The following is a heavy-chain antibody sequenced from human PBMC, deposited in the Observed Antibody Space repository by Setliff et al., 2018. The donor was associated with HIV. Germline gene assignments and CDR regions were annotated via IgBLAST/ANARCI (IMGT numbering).Heavy chain of an antibody. V-gene: IGHV4-39*01. D-gene: IGHD6-25*01. CDR1: GASISNSPHF. J-gene: IGHJ4*02. CDR3: ARIIKSGQTSGWAYFDF. Sequence: SETLSLTCTVSGASISNSPHFWGWVRQPPGKGLEWIGNVYYSGTTYYNSALKSRVTISVDLSSNRFSLQLTSVTAADTAVYYCARIIKSGQTSGWAYFDFWGQGTLVTVSS. CDR2: VYYSGTT.